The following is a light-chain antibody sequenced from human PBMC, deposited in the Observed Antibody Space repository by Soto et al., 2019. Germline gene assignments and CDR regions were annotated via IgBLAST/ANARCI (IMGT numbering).Light chain of an antibody. Sequence: VMTQSPATLSVSPGERATLSCRASQSVSSNLAWYQQKPGQAPRLLIFGASTGATGIPARFSGSGSGTEFTLTISSLQSEDFAVYYCQQNDNWPRTFGQGTKLEIK. CDR1: QSVSSN. V-gene: IGKV3-15*01. J-gene: IGKJ2*02. CDR2: GAS. CDR3: QQNDNWPRT.